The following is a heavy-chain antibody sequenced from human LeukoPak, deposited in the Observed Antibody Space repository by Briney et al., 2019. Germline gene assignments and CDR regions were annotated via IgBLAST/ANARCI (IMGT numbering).Heavy chain of an antibody. CDR1: GGTFSSYA. D-gene: IGHD2-15*01. Sequence: SVKVSCKASGGTFSSYAISWVRQAPGQGLEWMGGIIPIFGTANYAQKFQGRVTITADESTSTAYMELSSLRSEDTAVYYCVRDPHADIYGWFLDFWGQGTLVTVSS. CDR2: IIPIFGTA. CDR3: VRDPHADIYGWFLDF. V-gene: IGHV1-69*13. J-gene: IGHJ4*02.